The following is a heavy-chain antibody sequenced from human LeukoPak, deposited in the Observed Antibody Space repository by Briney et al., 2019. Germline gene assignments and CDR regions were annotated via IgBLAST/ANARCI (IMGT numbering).Heavy chain of an antibody. J-gene: IGHJ6*03. Sequence: SVKVSCKASGGTFSSYAISWVRQAPGQGLEWMGGIIPIFGTANYAQKFQGRVTITADESTSTAYMELSSLRSEDTAVYYCARGVIAYGSGMEPYYYYYMDVWGKGTTVTISS. CDR2: IIPIFGTA. D-gene: IGHD3-10*01. CDR1: GGTFSSYA. CDR3: ARGVIAYGSGMEPYYYYYMDV. V-gene: IGHV1-69*13.